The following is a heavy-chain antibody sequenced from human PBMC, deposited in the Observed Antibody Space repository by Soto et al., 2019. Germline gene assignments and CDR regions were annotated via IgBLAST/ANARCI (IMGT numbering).Heavy chain of an antibody. CDR2: IRSKANSYAA. CDR1: GCNFRGPA. CDR3: TSTDDGKY. D-gene: IGHD4-17*01. J-gene: IGHJ4*02. V-gene: IGHV3-73*01. Sequence: GLSLRLPCAASGCNFRGPAIQGVRQDSGNGLERVGRIRSKANSYAAAYAASVKGRFTISRDDSKNTAYLQMNSLKSEATAVYYCTSTDDGKYCGEGTLVTVSS.